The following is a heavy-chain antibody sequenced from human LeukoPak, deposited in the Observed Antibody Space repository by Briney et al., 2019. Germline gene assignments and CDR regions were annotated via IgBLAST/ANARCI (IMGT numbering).Heavy chain of an antibody. CDR3: ARFGLGKHIEVAGIPFDI. V-gene: IGHV1-18*01. D-gene: IGHD6-19*01. CDR2: ISAYNGNT. J-gene: IGHJ3*02. Sequence: ASVKVSCKASGYTFTNYGISWVRQAPGQGLEWMGWISAYNGNTNYAQKLQGRATMTTDTSTSTAYMELRSLRSDDTAVYYCARFGLGKHIEVAGIPFDIWGQGTMVTVSS. CDR1: GYTFTNYG.